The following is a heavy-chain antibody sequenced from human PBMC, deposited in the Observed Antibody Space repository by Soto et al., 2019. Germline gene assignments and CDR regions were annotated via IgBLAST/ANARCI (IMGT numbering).Heavy chain of an antibody. V-gene: IGHV5-10-1*01. J-gene: IGHJ3*02. CDR3: ARQPYYDSSGYPSSYSAFDI. D-gene: IGHD3-22*01. CDR1: GYSFTSYW. CDR2: IDPSDSYT. Sequence: GESLKISCKGSGYSFTSYWISWVRQMPGKGLEWMGRIDPSDSYTNYSPSFQGHVTISADKSISTAYLQWSSLKASDTAMYYCARQPYYDSSGYPSSYSAFDIWGQGTMVTVSS.